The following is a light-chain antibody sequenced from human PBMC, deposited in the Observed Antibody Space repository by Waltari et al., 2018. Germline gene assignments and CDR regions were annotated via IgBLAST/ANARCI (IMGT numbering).Light chain of an antibody. CDR1: SSNVGTNY. V-gene: IGLV1-47*01. Sequence: QSVLTQPPSVSGTPGQRITISCSGSSSNVGTNYVHWYQQLSGTAPKLLIYKDDRRPSGVPDRFSGSKSGTSASLAISGLRSEEEADYHCATWDDSLRGWVFGGMTKLIVL. CDR3: ATWDDSLRGWV. CDR2: KDD. J-gene: IGLJ3*02.